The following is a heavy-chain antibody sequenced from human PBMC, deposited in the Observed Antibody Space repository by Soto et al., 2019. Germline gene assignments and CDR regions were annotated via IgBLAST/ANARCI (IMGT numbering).Heavy chain of an antibody. CDR1: GYTFTGYY. J-gene: IGHJ6*02. D-gene: IGHD6-19*01. CDR2: INPNSGGT. V-gene: IGHV1-2*04. Sequence: VASVKVSCKASGYTFTGYYMHWVRQAPGQGLEWMGWINPNSGGTNYAQKFQGWVTMTRDTSISTAYMELSRLRSDDTAVYYCARTGFSPDSSGWDYYYGMDVWGQGTTVTVSS. CDR3: ARTGFSPDSSGWDYYYGMDV.